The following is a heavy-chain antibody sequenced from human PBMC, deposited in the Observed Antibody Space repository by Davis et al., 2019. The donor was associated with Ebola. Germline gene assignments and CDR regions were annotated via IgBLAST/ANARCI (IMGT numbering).Heavy chain of an antibody. D-gene: IGHD6-13*01. CDR3: AGVIAAAYYYYGMDV. Sequence: AASVPVSCKASGYTFPRYAMHWVRQAPGQRLEWMGWINAANGNTKYSQKFQGRVTITRDPSASTAYMELSSLRSEDTAVYYCAGVIAAAYYYYGMDVWGQGTTVTVSS. CDR2: INAANGNT. V-gene: IGHV1-3*01. CDR1: GYTFPRYA. J-gene: IGHJ6*02.